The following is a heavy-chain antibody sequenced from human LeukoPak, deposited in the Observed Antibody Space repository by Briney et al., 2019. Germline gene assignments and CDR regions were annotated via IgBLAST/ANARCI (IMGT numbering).Heavy chain of an antibody. CDR1: GYSFSSYS. D-gene: IGHD1-1*01. Sequence: GGSLRLSCGDSGYSFSSYSMNWVRQAPGKDLEWVSSISSSSKYIYYADSVKGRFTISRDNAKNSLYLQMNGLRADDTAVYYCARSPQGTGSPADYWGQGTLVTVSS. V-gene: IGHV3-21*01. CDR2: ISSSSKYI. CDR3: ARSPQGTGSPADY. J-gene: IGHJ4*02.